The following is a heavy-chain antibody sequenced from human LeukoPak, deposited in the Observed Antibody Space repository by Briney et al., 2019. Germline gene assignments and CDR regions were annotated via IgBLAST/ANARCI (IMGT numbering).Heavy chain of an antibody. CDR3: ARTTITMIALFYY. J-gene: IGHJ4*02. V-gene: IGHV1-8*01. CDR1: GYTFTSYD. D-gene: IGHD3-22*01. CDR2: MNPNSGNT. Sequence: GASVKVSCKASGYTFTSYDINWVRQATGQGLEWMGWMNPNSGNTGYAQEFQGRVTMTRNTSISTAYMELSSLRSEDTAVYYCARTTITMIALFYYWGQGTLVTVSS.